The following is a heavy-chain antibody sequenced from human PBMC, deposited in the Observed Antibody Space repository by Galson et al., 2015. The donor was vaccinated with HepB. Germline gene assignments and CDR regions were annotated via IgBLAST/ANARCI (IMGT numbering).Heavy chain of an antibody. D-gene: IGHD3-10*01. Sequence: SVKVSCKASGYTFIDYCIHWVRQAPGQGLEWMGRINPRRGGTNFAQKFQGRVTMTRDTSISTAYMELSRLRPDDTALYFCARSYLGSGTFPSGPRGFFGYWGRGTLVTVSS. CDR3: ARSYLGSGTFPSGPRGFFGY. V-gene: IGHV1-2*06. J-gene: IGHJ4*02. CDR1: GYTFIDYC. CDR2: INPRRGGT.